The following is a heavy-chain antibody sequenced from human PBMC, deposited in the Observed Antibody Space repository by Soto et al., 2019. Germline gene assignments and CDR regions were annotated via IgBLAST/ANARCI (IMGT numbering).Heavy chain of an antibody. Sequence: VASAKVSCKTSGYAFPHYVINWVRQAPGQGLEWMGFSTHTGKTNYAQNCLGRVVLTTDTSTSTAYMEVTSLRSDDTAVYYCARSGEHPLDYWG. V-gene: IGHV1-18*01. CDR2: STHTGKT. D-gene: IGHD1-26*01. CDR1: GYAFPHYV. CDR3: ARSGEHPLDY. J-gene: IGHJ4*01.